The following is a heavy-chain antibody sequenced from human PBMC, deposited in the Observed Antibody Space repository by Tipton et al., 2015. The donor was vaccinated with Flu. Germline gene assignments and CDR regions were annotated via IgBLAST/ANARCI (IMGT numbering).Heavy chain of an antibody. V-gene: IGHV4-4*07. CDR2: IYSNGNT. CDR3: ARDYDFWSGFYFDQ. Sequence: VSGGSISGYYWSWIRQPAGKGLEWIGRIYSNGNTKYNPSLKSRVTMSLDTSKNQFSLELSSVTAADTAVYYCARDYDFWSGFYFDQWGQGTLVTVSS. J-gene: IGHJ4*02. D-gene: IGHD3-3*01. CDR1: GGSISGYY.